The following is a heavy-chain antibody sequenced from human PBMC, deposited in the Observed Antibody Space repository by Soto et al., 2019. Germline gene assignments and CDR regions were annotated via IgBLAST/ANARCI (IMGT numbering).Heavy chain of an antibody. V-gene: IGHV3-13*01. CDR3: ARDMRGGMVKGYYGMDV. Sequence: EVQLVESGGGLVQPGGSLRLSCAASGFTFSSYDMHWVRQATGKGLEWVSAIGTAGDTYYPGSVKGRFTISRENAKNSLYLQMNSLRAEDTAVYYCARDMRGGMVKGYYGMDVWGQGTTVTVSS. CDR1: GFTFSSYD. D-gene: IGHD3-3*01. CDR2: IGTAGDT. J-gene: IGHJ6*02.